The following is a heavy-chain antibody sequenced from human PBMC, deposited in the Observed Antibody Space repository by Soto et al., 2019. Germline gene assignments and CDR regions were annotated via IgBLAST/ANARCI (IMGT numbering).Heavy chain of an antibody. Sequence: QVQLQESGPGLVKPSETLSLTCTVSGDSISSYYWNWIRQPPGKGPEWTGYISYSGGTNYNPSLMNRATKSVATSQNQFSLTLRSVTAADTAVYFYAGAKCIYCSFVYWGEGPLVTVSS. V-gene: IGHV4-59*01. CDR1: GDSISSYY. J-gene: IGHJ4*02. D-gene: IGHD2-21*01. CDR2: ISYSGGT. CDR3: AGAKCIYCSFVY.